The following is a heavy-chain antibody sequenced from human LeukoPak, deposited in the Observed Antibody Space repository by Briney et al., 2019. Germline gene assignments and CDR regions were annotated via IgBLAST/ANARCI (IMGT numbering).Heavy chain of an antibody. CDR3: ARGGIIAAAGGDY. CDR1: GYTFTSYA. CDR2: INAGNGNT. D-gene: IGHD6-13*01. Sequence: ASVKVSCKASGYTFTSYAMHWVRQAPGQRLEWMGWINAGNGNTKYSQKFQGRVTITRDTSASTAYMELSSLRSEDTAVYYCARGGIIAAAGGDYWGQGTLVTVSS. J-gene: IGHJ4*02. V-gene: IGHV1-3*01.